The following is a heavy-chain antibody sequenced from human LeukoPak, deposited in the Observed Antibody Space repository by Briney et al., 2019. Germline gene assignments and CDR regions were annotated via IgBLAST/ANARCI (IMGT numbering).Heavy chain of an antibody. V-gene: IGHV1-69*05. CDR2: IMPLFNTA. CDR3: ARVERYHYYLDV. Sequence: ASVTVSCKASGGTFSRYSITWVRQAPGQGLEWMGGIMPLFNTANYAQQLQGRVTITTDESTSTAYMELSSLRFEDTAMYYCARVERYHYYLDVWGKGTTVTVSS. J-gene: IGHJ6*03. CDR1: GGTFSRYS.